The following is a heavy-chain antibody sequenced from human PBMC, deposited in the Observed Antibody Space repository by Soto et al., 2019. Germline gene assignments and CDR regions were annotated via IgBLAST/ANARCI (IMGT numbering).Heavy chain of an antibody. J-gene: IGHJ4*02. Sequence: GGSLRLCCAASGFTFSSYAMSWVRQAPGKGLEWVSAISGSGGSTYYADSVKGRFTISRDNSKNTLYLQMNSLRAEDTAVYYCARTKIRGYSGYDLTYFDYWGQGTLVTVSS. CDR2: ISGSGGST. V-gene: IGHV3-23*01. D-gene: IGHD5-12*01. CDR1: GFTFSSYA. CDR3: ARTKIRGYSGYDLTYFDY.